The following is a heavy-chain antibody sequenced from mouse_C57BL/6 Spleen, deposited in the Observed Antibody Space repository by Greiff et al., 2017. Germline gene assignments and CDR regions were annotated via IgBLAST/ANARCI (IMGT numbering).Heavy chain of an antibody. J-gene: IGHJ3*01. D-gene: IGHD2-4*01. CDR3: AREEGYDYDGFAY. CDR1: GFTFSSYA. V-gene: IGHV5-4*01. Sequence: EVKVVESGGGLVKPGGSLKLSCAASGFTFSSYAMSWVRQTPEKRLEWVATISDGGSYTYYPDNVKGRFTISRDNAKNNLYLQMSHLKSEDTAMYYCAREEGYDYDGFAYWGQGTLVTVSA. CDR2: ISDGGSYT.